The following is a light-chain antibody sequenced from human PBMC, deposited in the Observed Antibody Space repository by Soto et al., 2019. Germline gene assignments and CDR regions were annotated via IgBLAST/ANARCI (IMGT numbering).Light chain of an antibody. CDR3: HHFDSYPIT. V-gene: IGKV1-9*01. J-gene: IGKJ5*01. Sequence: DIQLTQSPSFLSASVGDRVTITCRASQGISSYLAWYRQKPGKAPKLLIYRASTLENGVPSRFGGSGSGTEFILTISSLQADDFATYYCHHFDSYPITFGQGTRVDLK. CDR2: RAS. CDR1: QGISSY.